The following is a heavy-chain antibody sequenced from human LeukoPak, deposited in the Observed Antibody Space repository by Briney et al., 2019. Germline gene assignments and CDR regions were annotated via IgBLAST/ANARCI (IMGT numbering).Heavy chain of an antibody. CDR2: MHYGGST. J-gene: IGHJ5*02. CDR3: ARERTIAVAGTSVFDP. V-gene: IGHV4-59*01. Sequence: SSETLSLTCSVSGGSISSYYWSWIRQPPGKGLEWIGYMHYGGSTKYNPSLKSRVTISVDTSKNQFSLKLSSVTAADTAVYYCARERTIAVAGTSVFDPWGQGTLVTVSS. CDR1: GGSISSYY. D-gene: IGHD6-19*01.